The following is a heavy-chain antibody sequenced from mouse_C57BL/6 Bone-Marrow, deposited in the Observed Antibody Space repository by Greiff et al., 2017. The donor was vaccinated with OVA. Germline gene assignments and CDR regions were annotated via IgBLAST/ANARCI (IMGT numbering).Heavy chain of an antibody. Sequence: EVQLQQSGAELVRPGASVKLSCTASGFTIKDDYMHWVKQRPEQGLEWIGWIDPENGDTEYASKFQGKATITADTSSNTAYLQLSSLTSKDTAVYYCTTGLGSLDYWGQGTTVTVSS. CDR2: IDPENGDT. CDR3: TTGLGSLDY. J-gene: IGHJ4*01. V-gene: IGHV14-4*01. D-gene: IGHD2-4*01. CDR1: GFTIKDDY.